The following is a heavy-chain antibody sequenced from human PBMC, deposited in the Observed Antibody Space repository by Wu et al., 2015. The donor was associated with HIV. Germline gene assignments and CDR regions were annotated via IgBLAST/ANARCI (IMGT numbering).Heavy chain of an antibody. CDR1: GDTFTDYY. V-gene: IGHV1-69-2*01. Sequence: EVQLVQSGAEVKKPGATVKISCKLSGDTFTDYYIHWIQQAPGKGLEWMGLVDPENGGTINSEKFQGRVTITADTSTDTVYMALSSLTSEDSAVYYCATAPRVTVIRGLLIRDGMDWGRRDHDVSVSS. CDR3: ATAPRVTVIRGLLIRDGMD. J-gene: IGHJ6*02. CDR2: VDPENGGT. D-gene: IGHD3-10*01.